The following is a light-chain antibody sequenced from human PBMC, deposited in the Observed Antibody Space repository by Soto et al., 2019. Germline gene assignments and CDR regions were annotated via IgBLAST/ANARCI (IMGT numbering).Light chain of an antibody. CDR3: QQYGSSPYT. CDR1: QSVRNSY. V-gene: IGKV3-20*01. CDR2: GAS. J-gene: IGKJ2*01. Sequence: EILLTQSPGTLSLSPGERATLSCRASQSVRNSYLAWYQQKPGQAPRLLIYGASGRATGIPDRFSGSGSGTDFTLTISRLEPADFALYYCQQYGSSPYTFGQRTKLQI.